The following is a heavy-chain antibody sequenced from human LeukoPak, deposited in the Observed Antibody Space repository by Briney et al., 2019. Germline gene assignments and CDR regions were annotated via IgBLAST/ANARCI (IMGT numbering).Heavy chain of an antibody. D-gene: IGHD3-10*01. CDR1: GFTFSSYG. CDR3: AKDRGNYYGSGSYYNVFDY. Sequence: PGGSLRLSCAASGFTFSSYGMHWVRQAPGKGLEWVAAIWYDGSNKYYADSVKGRSTISRDNSKNTLYLQMNSLRAEDTAVYYCAKDRGNYYGSGSYYNVFDYWGQGTLVTVSS. CDR2: IWYDGSNK. V-gene: IGHV3-33*06. J-gene: IGHJ4*02.